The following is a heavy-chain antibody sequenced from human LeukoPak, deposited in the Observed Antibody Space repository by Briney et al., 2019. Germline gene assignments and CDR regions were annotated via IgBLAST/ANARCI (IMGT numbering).Heavy chain of an antibody. D-gene: IGHD2-2*01. CDR3: ARFSCSSTSCYGLYYMDV. J-gene: IGHJ6*03. Sequence: PAGSLRLSCAASGFTFSSYGVHWVRQAPGKGLEWVSYISSSGSTIYYADSVKGRFTISRDNAKNSLYLQMNSLRAEDTAVYYCARFSCSSTSCYGLYYMDVWGKGTTVTISS. CDR2: ISSSGSTI. V-gene: IGHV3-48*04. CDR1: GFTFSSYG.